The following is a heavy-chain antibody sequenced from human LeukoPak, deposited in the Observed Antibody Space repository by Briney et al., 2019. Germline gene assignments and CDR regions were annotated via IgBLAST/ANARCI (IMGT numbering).Heavy chain of an antibody. Sequence: GGCLRLSCTASGFPFSNYWMSWVRQAPGKGLEWMANIKQDGDEIDYVDSVKGRFTISRDNAENSLYLQMNSLRAGDTAVYYCARKRYYYENVKGWIDSWGQGILVTVSS. CDR1: GFPFSNYW. D-gene: IGHD3-22*01. CDR2: IKQDGDEI. CDR3: ARKRYYYENVKGWIDS. V-gene: IGHV3-7*03. J-gene: IGHJ5*01.